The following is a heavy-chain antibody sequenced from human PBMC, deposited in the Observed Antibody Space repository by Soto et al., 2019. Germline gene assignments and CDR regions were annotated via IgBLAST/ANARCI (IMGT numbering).Heavy chain of an antibody. Sequence: GASVKVSCNASGFTLTSSSVQWVRPARGQRLEWIGWIVVGSGNTNYAQKFQERVTSTRDMSTSTTYMEMSSLRSEDTAVYYCAAKGAAAGTHSYYYYYGMDVWG. V-gene: IGHV1-58*01. CDR2: IVVGSGNT. J-gene: IGHJ6*02. CDR1: GFTLTSSS. CDR3: AAKGAAAGTHSYYYYYGMDV. D-gene: IGHD6-13*01.